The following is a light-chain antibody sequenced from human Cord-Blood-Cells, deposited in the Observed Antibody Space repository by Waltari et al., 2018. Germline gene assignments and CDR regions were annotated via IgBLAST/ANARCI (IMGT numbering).Light chain of an antibody. Sequence: EIALTQSPGDLSLSPGERAPLSCRASQSVSSSYLAWYQQKPGQAPRLLIYGASIRAPGIPNRFSGSGYGTDFTLTISRLEPEDFAVYYCQQYGSSPRTFGQGTKVEIK. J-gene: IGKJ1*01. V-gene: IGKV3-20*01. CDR3: QQYGSSPRT. CDR1: QSVSSSY. CDR2: GAS.